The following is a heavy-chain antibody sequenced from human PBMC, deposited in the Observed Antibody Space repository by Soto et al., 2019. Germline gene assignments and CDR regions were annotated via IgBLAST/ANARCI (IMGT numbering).Heavy chain of an antibody. CDR3: AKERVVRGVTDY. J-gene: IGHJ4*02. CDR2: ISHDGSSK. CDR1: GFIFSGYG. Sequence: QVPLVESGGGVVQPGRFLRLACAASGFIFSGYGMHWVRQAPGKGLEWVAVISHDGSSKFYADSVKGRFTISRDNSMNTLYLEMSSLRPDDTAVYYCAKERVVRGVTDYWGQGTLVTVSS. D-gene: IGHD3-10*01. V-gene: IGHV3-30*18.